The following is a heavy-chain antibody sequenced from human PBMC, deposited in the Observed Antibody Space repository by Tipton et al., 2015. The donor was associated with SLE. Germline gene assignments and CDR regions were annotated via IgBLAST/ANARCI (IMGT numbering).Heavy chain of an antibody. Sequence: SLRLSCAASGFTFRDYAMHWVRQAPGKGLQWVSGISWNSDYIAYVDSVKGRFTISRDNAKNSLYLQMNSLRAEDTAVYYCAYSGSYFDYWGQGTLVTVSS. CDR1: GFTFRDYA. J-gene: IGHJ4*02. D-gene: IGHD1-26*01. V-gene: IGHV3-9*01. CDR3: AYSGSYFDY. CDR2: ISWNSDYI.